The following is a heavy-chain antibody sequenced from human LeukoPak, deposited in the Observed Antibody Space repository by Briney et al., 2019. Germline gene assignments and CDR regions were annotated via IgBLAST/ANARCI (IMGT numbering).Heavy chain of an antibody. CDR1: GFTFRSHA. CDR3: ARDGLGGAFDI. V-gene: IGHV3-30*01. CDR2: ISYDGGNT. Sequence: GGSLRLSCAASGFTFRSHAMHCVRQDPGKGLEWVAVISYDGGNTYYVDSVKGRFTISRENAKNTLYLQMNSVRPEDTAVYYCARDGLGGAFDIWGQGTTVTVSS. J-gene: IGHJ3*02.